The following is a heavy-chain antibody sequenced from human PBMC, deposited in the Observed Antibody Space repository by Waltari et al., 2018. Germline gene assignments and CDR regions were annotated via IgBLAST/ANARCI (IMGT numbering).Heavy chain of an antibody. D-gene: IGHD3-10*01. CDR1: GFSLSNFG. J-gene: IGHJ5*02. Sequence: QVQLVESGGGVVQPGMSLRLSCAASGFSLSNFGMHWVRQVPGKGLEWVELAWFDGVKTYYVDSVRGRFTISRDNSKNTLYLDIKNLRVDDTAIYYCAKDAFGNTYLDHWGQGTLVTVSS. CDR3: AKDAFGNTYLDH. V-gene: IGHV3-33*06. CDR2: AWFDGVKT.